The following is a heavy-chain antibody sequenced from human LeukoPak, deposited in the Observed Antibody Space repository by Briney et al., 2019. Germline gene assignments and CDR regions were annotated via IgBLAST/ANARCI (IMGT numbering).Heavy chain of an antibody. CDR3: ASYCSGGSCYSADFDY. Sequence: PGGSLRLSCAASGFTFSSYSMNWVRQAPGKGLEWVSSISSSGSYIYYADSVKGRFTISRDNAKNSLYLQMNSLSAEDTAVYYCASYCSGGSCYSADFDYWGQGTLVTVSS. D-gene: IGHD2-15*01. J-gene: IGHJ4*02. CDR1: GFTFSSYS. CDR2: ISSSGSYI. V-gene: IGHV3-21*01.